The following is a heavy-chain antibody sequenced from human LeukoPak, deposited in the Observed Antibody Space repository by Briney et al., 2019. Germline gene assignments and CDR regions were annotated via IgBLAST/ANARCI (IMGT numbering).Heavy chain of an antibody. D-gene: IGHD3-16*01. CDR1: GFPFSSYA. CDR3: ARSPESGGNVFDI. Sequence: GGSLLLSCAASGFPFSSYAMSWVRQAPGKGLEWVGRSRNKANGYTTEYAASVKGRFTISRDDSKNSVYLQMNSLKTEDTAVYYCARSPESGGNVFDIWGQGTMVTVCS. V-gene: IGHV3-72*01. J-gene: IGHJ3*02. CDR2: SRNKANGYTT.